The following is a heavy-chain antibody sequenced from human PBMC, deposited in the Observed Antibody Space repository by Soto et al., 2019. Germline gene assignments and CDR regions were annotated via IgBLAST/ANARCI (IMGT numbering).Heavy chain of an antibody. CDR2: IYYSGST. Sequence: QVQLQESGPGLVKPSETLSLTCTVSGGSISSYYWSWIRQPPGKGLEWIGYIYYSGSTNYNPSLKSRVTISVDTSKNRFALKLSYVTAANAAVYYCARGADGGYCSGGSCYRGAGDFQHWGQGTLVTVSS. D-gene: IGHD2-15*01. V-gene: IGHV4-59*01. CDR3: ARGADGGYCSGGSCYRGAGDFQH. CDR1: GGSISSYY. J-gene: IGHJ1*01.